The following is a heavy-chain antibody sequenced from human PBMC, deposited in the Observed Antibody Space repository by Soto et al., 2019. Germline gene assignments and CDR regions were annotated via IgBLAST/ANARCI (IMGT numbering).Heavy chain of an antibody. Sequence: GGSLRLSCAASGFTFSSYSMNWVRQAPGKGLEWVSSISSSSSYIYYADSVKGRFTISRDNAKNSLYLQMNSLRAEDTAVYYCARDVNYYDSSAPGWFDPWGQGTLVTVSS. D-gene: IGHD3-22*01. CDR3: ARDVNYYDSSAPGWFDP. CDR1: GFTFSSYS. V-gene: IGHV3-21*01. CDR2: ISSSSSYI. J-gene: IGHJ5*02.